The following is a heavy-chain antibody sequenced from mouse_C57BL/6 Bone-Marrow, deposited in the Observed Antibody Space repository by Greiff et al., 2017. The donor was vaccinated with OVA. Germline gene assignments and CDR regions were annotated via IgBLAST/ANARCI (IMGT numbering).Heavy chain of an antibody. Sequence: EVKLVESGPVLVKPGASVKMSCKASGYTFTDYYLNWVKQSHGKSLEWIGVINPYNGGTSYNQKFKGKATLTVDKSSSTAYMELNSLTSEDSAVYYCARKAYSNYVGWYFDVWGTGTTVTVSS. V-gene: IGHV1-19*01. J-gene: IGHJ1*03. D-gene: IGHD2-5*01. CDR1: GYTFTDYY. CDR2: INPYNGGT. CDR3: ARKAYSNYVGWYFDV.